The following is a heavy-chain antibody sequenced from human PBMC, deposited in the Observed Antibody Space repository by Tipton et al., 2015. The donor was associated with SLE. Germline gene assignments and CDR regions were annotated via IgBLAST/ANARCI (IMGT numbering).Heavy chain of an antibody. CDR1: GDSFTNYH. D-gene: IGHD1-26*01. V-gene: IGHV1-46*01. J-gene: IGHJ4*02. Sequence: QVQLVQSGAEVKKPGASLKVSCTASGDSFTNYHMHWVRQAPGQGLEWMGLVYPSGGTRSAPKFQGRVTMTRDTSINTFYLELSSLRSEDTAVYYCAREVGQMRLGVKNFDYWGQGTPVTVSS. CDR2: VYPSGGT. CDR3: AREVGQMRLGVKNFDY.